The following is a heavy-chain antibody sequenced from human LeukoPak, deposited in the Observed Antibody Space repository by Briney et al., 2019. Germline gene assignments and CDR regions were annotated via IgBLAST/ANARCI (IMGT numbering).Heavy chain of an antibody. V-gene: IGHV4-39*06. J-gene: IGHJ5*02. Sequence: TPSETLSLTCTVSGGSISSSSYYWGWIRQPPGKGLEWNGSIYYSGSTYYNPSLKSRVTISVDTSKNQFPLKLSSVTAADTAVYYCARDRIVVPAAPTINWFDPWGQGTLVTVSS. D-gene: IGHD2-2*01. CDR2: IYYSGST. CDR3: ARDRIVVPAAPTINWFDP. CDR1: GGSISSSSYY.